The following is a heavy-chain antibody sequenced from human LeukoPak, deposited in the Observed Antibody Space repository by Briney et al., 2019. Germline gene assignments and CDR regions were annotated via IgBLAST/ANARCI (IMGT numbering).Heavy chain of an antibody. Sequence: ASVKVSCKASGYTFTSYGISWVRQAPGQGLEWMGWISAYNGNTNYAQKLQGRVTMTTDTSTSTAYMELSRLRSDDTAVYYCARVSSRSNGWSFDYWGQGTLVTVSS. J-gene: IGHJ4*02. CDR1: GYTFTSYG. CDR2: ISAYNGNT. V-gene: IGHV1-18*01. CDR3: ARVSSRSNGWSFDY. D-gene: IGHD6-19*01.